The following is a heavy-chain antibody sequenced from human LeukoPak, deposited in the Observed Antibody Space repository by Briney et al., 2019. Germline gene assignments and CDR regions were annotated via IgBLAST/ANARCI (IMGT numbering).Heavy chain of an antibody. D-gene: IGHD2-2*01. V-gene: IGHV3-21*01. CDR1: GFTFSSYS. CDR2: ISSSSSYM. CDR3: ARGRGYCSSTSCQNWFDP. J-gene: IGHJ5*02. Sequence: PGGSLELSCAASGFTFSSYSMNWVRQAPGKGLEWVSSISSSSSYMYYSDSVKGRFTISRDNAKNSLYLQMNSLRAEDTAVYYCARGRGYCSSTSCQNWFDPWGQGALVTVSS.